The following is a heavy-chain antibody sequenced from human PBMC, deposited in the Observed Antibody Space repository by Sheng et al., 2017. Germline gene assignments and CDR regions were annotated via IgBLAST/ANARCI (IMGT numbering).Heavy chain of an antibody. CDR2: ITGSHDNT. CDR3: AKPVVTGWFFFDS. Sequence: DVRLLESGGGLVRPGGSLRLSCEVSGFTFSTSAMTWVRQAPGKGLEWVSTITGSHDNTYYADSVKGRFTISRDSSKNTLFLQMNSLRAEDTAMYYCAKPVVTGWFFFDSWGQGTLVSVSS. J-gene: IGHJ4*02. CDR1: GFTFSTSA. V-gene: IGHV3-23*01. D-gene: IGHD2-21*02.